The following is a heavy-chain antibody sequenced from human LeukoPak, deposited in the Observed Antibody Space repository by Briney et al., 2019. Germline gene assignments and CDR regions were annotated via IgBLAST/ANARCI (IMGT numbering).Heavy chain of an antibody. CDR2: IVGSGVST. D-gene: IGHD6-19*01. V-gene: IGHV3-23*01. Sequence: GGSLRLSCAASGFTFSSYAMNWVRQAPGKGLEWVSGIVGSGVSTYYADSVKGRFTIFRDNSKNTLYLRMNSLRAEDTAVYYCAKPVAGPEYFQHWGQGTLVTSPQ. CDR3: AKPVAGPEYFQH. J-gene: IGHJ1*01. CDR1: GFTFSSYA.